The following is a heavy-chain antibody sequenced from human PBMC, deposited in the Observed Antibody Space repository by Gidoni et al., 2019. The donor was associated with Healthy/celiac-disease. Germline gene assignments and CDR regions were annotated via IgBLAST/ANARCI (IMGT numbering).Heavy chain of an antibody. Sequence: EVQLVESGGGLVQPGGSLRLSCAASGFTFSSYSMNWVRQAPGKGLEWVSYISSSSSTIYYADSVKGRFTISRDNAKNSLYLQMNSLRAEDTAVYYCARGGSGDYYDSSGYYYLGPGYFQHWGQGTLVTVSS. CDR3: ARGGSGDYYDSSGYYYLGPGYFQH. CDR2: ISSSSSTI. CDR1: GFTFSSYS. D-gene: IGHD3-22*01. V-gene: IGHV3-48*04. J-gene: IGHJ1*01.